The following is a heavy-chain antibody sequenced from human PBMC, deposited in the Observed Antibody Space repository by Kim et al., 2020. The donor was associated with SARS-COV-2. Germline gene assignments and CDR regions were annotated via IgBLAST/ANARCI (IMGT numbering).Heavy chain of an antibody. D-gene: IGHD5-12*01. CDR1: GGSISSSSYY. V-gene: IGHV4-39*01. Sequence: SETLSLTCTVSGGSISSSSYYWGWIRQPPGKGLEWIGSIYYSGSTYYNPSLKSRVTISVDTSKNQFSLKLSSVTAADTAVYYCARGTMRWLQLSVYYYGMDVWGQGTTVTVSS. CDR2: IYYSGST. CDR3: ARGTMRWLQLSVYYYGMDV. J-gene: IGHJ6*02.